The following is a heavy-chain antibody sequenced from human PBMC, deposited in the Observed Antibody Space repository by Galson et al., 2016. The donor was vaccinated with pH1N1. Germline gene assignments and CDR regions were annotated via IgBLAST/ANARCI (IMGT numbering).Heavy chain of an antibody. CDR2: TYYRSKWYN. CDR1: GDSVSSNSAA. CDR3: ARDGIAAAGIRRDQYYFDY. D-gene: IGHD6-13*01. Sequence: CAISGDSVSSNSAAWNWIRQSPSRGLEWLGRTYYRSKWYNDYAVSVKSRITINPDTSKNPFSLQPNSVTPEDTAVYYCARDGIAAAGIRRDQYYFDYWGQGTLVTVSS. J-gene: IGHJ4*02. V-gene: IGHV6-1*01.